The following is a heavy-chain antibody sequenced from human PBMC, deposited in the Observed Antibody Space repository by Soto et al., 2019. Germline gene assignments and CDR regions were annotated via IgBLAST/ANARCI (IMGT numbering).Heavy chain of an antibody. J-gene: IGHJ4*02. D-gene: IGHD6-13*01. Sequence: GGSLRLSCTASGFTFSSYAMNWVRQAPGKGLEWVSAISSGGDGTYYADSVRGRFTISRDNSKNTLFLQMNSLRVEDTALYYCAKKGNTAAGLYFDYWGQGALVTVSS. CDR3: AKKGNTAAGLYFDY. V-gene: IGHV3-23*01. CDR2: ISSGGDGT. CDR1: GFTFSSYA.